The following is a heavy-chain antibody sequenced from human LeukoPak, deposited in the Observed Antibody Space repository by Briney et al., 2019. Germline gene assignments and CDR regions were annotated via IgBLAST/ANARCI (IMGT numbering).Heavy chain of an antibody. J-gene: IGHJ6*03. CDR2: IYHSGST. CDR1: GYSISSGYY. CDR3: ARRHDILTGYYPYYYYYMDV. Sequence: SETLSLTCAVSGYSISSGYYWGWIRQPPGKGLEWIGSIYHSGSTYYNPSLKSRVTISVDTSKNQFSLKLSSVTAADTAVYYCARRHDILTGYYPYYYYYMDVWGKGTTVTVSS. D-gene: IGHD3-9*01. V-gene: IGHV4-38-2*01.